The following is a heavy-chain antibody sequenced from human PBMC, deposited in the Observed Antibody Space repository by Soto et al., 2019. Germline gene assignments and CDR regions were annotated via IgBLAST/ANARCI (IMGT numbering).Heavy chain of an antibody. CDR1: GYTFASYA. Sequence: ASEKVSCKASGYTFASYAMHWVRQAPGQRLEWMGWINAGNGNTKYSQKFQGRVAITRDTSASTAYMELSSLRSEDTAVYYCASSRIAAAPYGMDVWGLGTTVTVSS. CDR3: ASSRIAAAPYGMDV. D-gene: IGHD6-13*01. V-gene: IGHV1-3*01. J-gene: IGHJ6*02. CDR2: INAGNGNT.